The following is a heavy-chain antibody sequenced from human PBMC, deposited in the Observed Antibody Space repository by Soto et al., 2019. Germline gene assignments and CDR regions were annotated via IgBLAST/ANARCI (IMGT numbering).Heavy chain of an antibody. V-gene: IGHV3-9*01. CDR1: GFTFDDYA. D-gene: IGHD2-2*01. J-gene: IGHJ4*02. CDR2: ISRNSDNR. CDR3: ATRTSWFNFEH. Sequence: EVQLVESGGDLVQPGTSLRLSCAASGFTFDDYAMHWVRQAPGKGLEWVSGISRNSDNRVYADAVKGRFTISRDNAKNSLYLQMNSLRPEDTAFYYCATRTSWFNFEHWGQGTLVTVSS.